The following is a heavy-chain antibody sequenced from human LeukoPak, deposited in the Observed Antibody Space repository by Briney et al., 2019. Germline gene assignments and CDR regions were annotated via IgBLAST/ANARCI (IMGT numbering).Heavy chain of an antibody. CDR1: GYTFTSYD. D-gene: IGHD3-3*01. Sequence: ASVKVSCKASGYTFTSYDINWVRQATGQGLEWMGWMNPNSGNTGYAQKFQGRVTMTRNTSISIAYMELSSLRSEDTAVYYCARGPHSYSDFSARSGMDVWAKGPRSPSP. CDR3: ARGPHSYSDFSARSGMDV. CDR2: MNPNSGNT. V-gene: IGHV1-8*01. J-gene: IGHJ6*02.